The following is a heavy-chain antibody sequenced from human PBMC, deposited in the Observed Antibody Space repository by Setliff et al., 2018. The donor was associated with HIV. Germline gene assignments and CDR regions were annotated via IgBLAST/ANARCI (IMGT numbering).Heavy chain of an antibody. CDR3: ARDLIWGFDY. V-gene: IGHV3-48*01. D-gene: IGHD3-16*01. CDR2: ISGSGSRV. CDR1: GFTFSGNW. J-gene: IGHJ4*02. Sequence: GESLKISCAASGFTFSGNWMSWVRQSPGKGLEWVSYISGSGSRVDYADSVKGRFTVSRDNARSSLYLQVNSLRSDDTAVYYCARDLIWGFDYWGQGTPVTVSS.